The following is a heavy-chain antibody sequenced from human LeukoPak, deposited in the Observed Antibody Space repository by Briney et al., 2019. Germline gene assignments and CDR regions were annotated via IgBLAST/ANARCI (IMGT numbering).Heavy chain of an antibody. CDR3: ARDPPLRDASGYYYYMDV. V-gene: IGHV4-61*02. Sequence: PSETLSLTCTVSGGSISSGSYYWSWFRQPAEKGLEWIGRIYTSGSTYYNPSLKSRVTMSVDTSKNQFSLKLSSVTAADTAVYYCARDPPLRDASGYYYYMDVWGKGTTVTISS. J-gene: IGHJ6*03. CDR2: IYTSGST. CDR1: GGSISSGSYY. D-gene: IGHD3-16*01.